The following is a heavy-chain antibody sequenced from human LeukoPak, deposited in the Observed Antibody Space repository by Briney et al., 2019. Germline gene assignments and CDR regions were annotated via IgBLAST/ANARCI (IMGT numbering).Heavy chain of an antibody. Sequence: ASVKVSCKASGYTFTSYGISWVRQAPGQGLEWMGWISAYNGNTNYAQKLQGRVTMTTDTSTSTAYMELRSLRSDDTAVYYCARVPPRYYDILTGNYWGQGTLVTVSS. CDR1: GYTFTSYG. V-gene: IGHV1-18*01. CDR3: ARVPPRYYDILTGNY. CDR2: ISAYNGNT. J-gene: IGHJ4*02. D-gene: IGHD3-9*01.